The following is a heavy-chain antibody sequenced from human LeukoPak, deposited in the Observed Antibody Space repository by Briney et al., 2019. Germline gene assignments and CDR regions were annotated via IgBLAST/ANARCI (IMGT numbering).Heavy chain of an antibody. CDR1: GYTFTSYD. D-gene: IGHD6-19*01. J-gene: IGHJ5*02. CDR3: ARGYSSGWYDWFDP. V-gene: IGHV1-8*01. Sequence: ASVKVSCKASGYTFTSYDINWVRQATGQGLERMGWMNPNSGNTGYAQTFQGRVTVTRYTSISTAYMELSSLRSEDTAVYYCARGYSSGWYDWFDPWGQGTLVTVSS. CDR2: MNPNSGNT.